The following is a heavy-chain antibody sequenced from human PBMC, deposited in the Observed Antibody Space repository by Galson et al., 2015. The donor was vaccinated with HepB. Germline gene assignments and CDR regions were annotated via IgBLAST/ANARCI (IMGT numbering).Heavy chain of an antibody. J-gene: IGHJ6*02. CDR1: GGSISSGGYY. D-gene: IGHD6-13*01. Sequence: TLSLTCTVSGGSISSGGYYWSWIRQHPGEGLEWIGYIYYSGSTYYNPSLKSRVTISVDTSKNQFSLKLSSVTAADTAVYYCARGAGGSSWRGYYYYGMDVRGRGTTVTVSS. V-gene: IGHV4-31*03. CDR2: IYYSGST. CDR3: ARGAGGSSWRGYYYYGMDV.